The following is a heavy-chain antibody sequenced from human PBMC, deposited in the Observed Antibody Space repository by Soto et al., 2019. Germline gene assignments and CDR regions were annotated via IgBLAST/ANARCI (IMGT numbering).Heavy chain of an antibody. D-gene: IGHD3-3*01. V-gene: IGHV4-31*02. J-gene: IGHJ5*02. Sequence: TVSGGTPSSCCYHFTWVRLHTRKGLEWIGYISYSGSKYFNPSLKSRLSMSVDTSSNQVTLWLSSVTAADTAVYYCARLTTILGVINQSWFDPWGQGTLVTVSS. CDR3: ARLTTILGVINQSWFDP. CDR1: GGTPSSCCYH. CDR2: ISYSGSK.